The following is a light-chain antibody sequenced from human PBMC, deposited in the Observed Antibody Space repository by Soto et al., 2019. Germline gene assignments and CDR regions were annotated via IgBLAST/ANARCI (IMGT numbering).Light chain of an antibody. V-gene: IGKV1-33*01. CDR1: QDISNY. Sequence: DLQMTQSPSSLSASVGDRVTITCQASQDISNYLNWYQQKPGKAPKLLIYDASNLDTRVPSRFNGSRSETDFTFTISNLQPEDIATYYCQQYDNPPSITFGQGTRLEIK. J-gene: IGKJ5*01. CDR3: QQYDNPPSIT. CDR2: DAS.